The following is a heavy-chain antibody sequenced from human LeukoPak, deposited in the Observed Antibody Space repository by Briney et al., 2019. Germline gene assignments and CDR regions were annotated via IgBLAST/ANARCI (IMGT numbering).Heavy chain of an antibody. D-gene: IGHD4-17*01. CDR2: IYHSGST. J-gene: IGHJ4*02. Sequence: SETLSLTCAVSGGSISSGGYSWSWIRQPPGKGLEWIGYIYHSGSTYYNPSLKSRVTISVDRSKNQFSLKLSSVTAADTAVYYCATTYYGDYRRRFDYWGQGTLVTVST. V-gene: IGHV4-30-2*01. CDR3: ATTYYGDYRRRFDY. CDR1: GGSISSGGYS.